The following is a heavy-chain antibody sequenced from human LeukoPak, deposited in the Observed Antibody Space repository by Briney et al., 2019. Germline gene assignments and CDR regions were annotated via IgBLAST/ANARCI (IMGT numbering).Heavy chain of an antibody. CDR3: ARLTLLTGMVKPGYFDY. CDR1: GGSISRSSYY. J-gene: IGHJ4*02. CDR2: IYYSGST. Sequence: PSETLSHTCTVSGGSISRSSYYWGWIRQPPGEGLEGIGIIYYSGSTFYNPSLKSRVTTSVDTSKNQFSLKLSSATAADTAVYDCARLTLLTGMVKPGYFDYWGQGTLVTVSS. D-gene: IGHD4-23*01. V-gene: IGHV4-39*01.